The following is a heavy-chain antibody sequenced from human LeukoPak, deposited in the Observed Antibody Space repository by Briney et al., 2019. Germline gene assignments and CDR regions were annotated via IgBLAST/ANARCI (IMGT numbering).Heavy chain of an antibody. J-gene: IGHJ6*02. CDR3: ARLRAAAAQYYYGMDV. D-gene: IGHD6-13*01. Sequence: PSETLSLTCTVSGGSISSYYWSWIRQPPGKGLEWIGYIYYSGSTNYNPSLKSRVTISVDTSKNQFSLKLSSVTAADTAVYYCARLRAAAAQYYYGMDVWGQGTTVTVSS. CDR2: IYYSGST. V-gene: IGHV4-59*08. CDR1: GGSISSYY.